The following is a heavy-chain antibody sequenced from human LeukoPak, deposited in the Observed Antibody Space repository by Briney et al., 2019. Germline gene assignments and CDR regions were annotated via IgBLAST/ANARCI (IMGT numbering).Heavy chain of an antibody. J-gene: IGHJ4*02. CDR3: ARGRKLGIPSYFGY. Sequence: SETLSLTCAVYGGSFSGYYWSWIRQPPGKGLEWIGEINHSGSTNYNPSLKSRVTISVDTSKNQFSLKLSSVTAADTAVYYCARGRKLGIPSYFGYWGQGTLVTVSS. D-gene: IGHD7-27*01. CDR1: GGSFSGYY. V-gene: IGHV4-34*01. CDR2: INHSGST.